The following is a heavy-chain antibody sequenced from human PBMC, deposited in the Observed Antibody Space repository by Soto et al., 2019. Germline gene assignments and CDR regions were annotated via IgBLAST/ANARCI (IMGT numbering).Heavy chain of an antibody. CDR3: ARPPTASLDAFDI. CDR1: GGSISSSRYC. Sequence: PSETLSLTCTVSGGSISSSRYCWCWIRQPPGKGLEWIGSIFYSGSTYHNPSLKSRVTISVDTSKNQFSLKLSSVTAADTAVYYCARPPTASLDAFDIWGQGTMVTVSS. CDR2: IFYSGST. J-gene: IGHJ3*02. V-gene: IGHV4-39*01.